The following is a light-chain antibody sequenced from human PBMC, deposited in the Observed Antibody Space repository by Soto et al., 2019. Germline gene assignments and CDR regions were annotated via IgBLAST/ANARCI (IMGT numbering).Light chain of an antibody. J-gene: IGKJ5*01. CDR1: QSVSIQ. CDR2: DTS. V-gene: IGKV3-15*01. CDR3: QQYRNWPTIT. Sequence: ETAMTQPPGTPSLSLGERATLSCRASQSVSIQLAWYQQKPGQAPRLLIYDTSTRATGIPARFSGIVSGTEFTLTISSLQSEDFAVYYGQQYRNWPTITFGQGTRLEIK.